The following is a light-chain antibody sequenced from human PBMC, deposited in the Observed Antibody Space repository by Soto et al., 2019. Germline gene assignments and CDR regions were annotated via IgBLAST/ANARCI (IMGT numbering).Light chain of an antibody. J-gene: IGKJ1*01. CDR3: MQATQSPCT. CDR2: QVY. CDR1: QSLVHKDGNTY. Sequence: DIVVTRTPLSSPVALGQAASISCRSSQSLVHKDGNTYLSWFHQRPGQPPRLLIYQVYVRFSGVPDIFSGSGSGTDFTLTISSVETEDVGVYYCMQATQSPCTFGQGTKVEIK. V-gene: IGKV2-24*01.